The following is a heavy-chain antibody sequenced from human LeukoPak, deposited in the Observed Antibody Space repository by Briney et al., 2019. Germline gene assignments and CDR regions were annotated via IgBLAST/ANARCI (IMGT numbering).Heavy chain of an antibody. Sequence: SVKVSCKASGGTFSSYAISWVRQAPGQGLEWMGGIIPIFGTANYAQKFQGRVTITADESTSTAYMELSSLRSEDTAVYYCARDPAVLRYFDWFGNGMDVWGQGTTVTVPS. CDR2: IIPIFGTA. J-gene: IGHJ6*02. CDR1: GGTFSSYA. D-gene: IGHD3-9*01. CDR3: ARDPAVLRYFDWFGNGMDV. V-gene: IGHV1-69*13.